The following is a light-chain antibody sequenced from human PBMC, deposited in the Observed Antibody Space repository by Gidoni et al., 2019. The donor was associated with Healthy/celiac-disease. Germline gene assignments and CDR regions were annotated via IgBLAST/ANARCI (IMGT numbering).Light chain of an antibody. Sequence: DIQMTQSPSTLSASVGDGVTITCRASQSIRSWLAWYQQKPGKAPKLLIYDASSLKSGVPSRFSGRGSGTEFTLTISSLQPDDFATYYCQQYNSYSWTFGQGTKVEIK. CDR1: QSIRSW. CDR3: QQYNSYSWT. V-gene: IGKV1-5*01. J-gene: IGKJ1*01. CDR2: DAS.